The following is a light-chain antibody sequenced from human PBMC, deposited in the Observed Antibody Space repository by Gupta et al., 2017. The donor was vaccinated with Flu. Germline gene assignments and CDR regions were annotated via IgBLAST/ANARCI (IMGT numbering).Light chain of an antibody. CDR3: GSYGAVGV. J-gene: IGLJ2*01. V-gene: IGLV2-14*01. Sequence: QSALTHPASVSGTPGPSIAICWTGTNIEIGAFNSVCWYPQHPGHAPQLMLYEVSDRPSGVSTRFSGSKSGNTASLTIAGLQAEDEADYYCGSYGAVGVFGGGTKVTVL. CDR2: EVS. CDR1: NIEIGAFNS.